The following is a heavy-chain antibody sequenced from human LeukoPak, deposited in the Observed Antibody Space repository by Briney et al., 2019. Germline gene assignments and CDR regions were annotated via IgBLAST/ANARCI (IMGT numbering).Heavy chain of an antibody. CDR2: IRYDGSNK. CDR3: AKDLTPYDALDY. V-gene: IGHV3-30*02. CDR1: GFTFSSYG. D-gene: IGHD4/OR15-4a*01. J-gene: IGHJ4*02. Sequence: PGGSLRLSCAACGFTFSSYGMHWVRQAPGKGLEWVAFIRYDGSNKYYADSVKGRFTISRDNSKNTLYLQMNSLRAEDTAVYYCAKDLTPYDALDYWGQGTLVTVSS.